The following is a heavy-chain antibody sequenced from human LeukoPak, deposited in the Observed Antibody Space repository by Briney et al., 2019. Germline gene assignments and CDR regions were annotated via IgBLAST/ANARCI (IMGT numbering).Heavy chain of an antibody. Sequence: AGSLRLSCAASGFTFDNYGMTWVRQAPGKGLEWVSSINWNGASTGYADSMKGRFTISRDNAKNSLYLQMNSLRPEDTALYYCARLGGYYDSSAYYRSPDYWGQGTLVTVSS. J-gene: IGHJ4*02. CDR3: ARLGGYYDSSAYYRSPDY. D-gene: IGHD3-22*01. V-gene: IGHV3-20*04. CDR2: INWNGAST. CDR1: GFTFDNYG.